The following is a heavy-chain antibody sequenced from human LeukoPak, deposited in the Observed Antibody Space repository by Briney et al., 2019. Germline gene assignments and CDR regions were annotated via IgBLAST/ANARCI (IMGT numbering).Heavy chain of an antibody. J-gene: IGHJ4*02. CDR2: INTNGANT. Sequence: PGGSLRLSCSASGFTFKSYAMHWVRQAPGKGLEYVSSINTNGANTYYADSVKGRFTISRDNSRNTVYVQMNSLTPEDTAVYYCARDDPPLDYWGQGTLVTVSS. CDR1: GFTFKSYA. V-gene: IGHV3-64*04. CDR3: ARDDPPLDY.